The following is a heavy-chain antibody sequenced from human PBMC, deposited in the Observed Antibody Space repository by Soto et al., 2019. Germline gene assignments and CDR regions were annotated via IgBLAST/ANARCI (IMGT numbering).Heavy chain of an antibody. CDR1: GASISGYY. D-gene: IGHD1-1*01. CDR2: IYATGTT. J-gene: IGHJ6*02. CDR3: AKALDGIDDYFYAMGV. V-gene: IGHV4-4*07. Sequence: PSETLSLTCTVSGASISGYYWSWIRKSAGKGLEWIGRIYATGTTDYNPSLKSRVMMSVDTSKKQFSLRLRSVTAADTAVYYCAKALDGIDDYFYAMGVWGQGTTVTVSS.